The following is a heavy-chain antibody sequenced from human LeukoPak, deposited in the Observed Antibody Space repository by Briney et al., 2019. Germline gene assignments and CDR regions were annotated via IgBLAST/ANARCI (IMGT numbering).Heavy chain of an antibody. CDR2: IXSGXRST. V-gene: IGHV3-11*05. CDR1: GXXXGXXX. CDR3: ARAREGCTNYAFDI. J-gene: IGHJ3*02. Sequence: GGSLRLSCVAXGXXXGXXXXXXXXXAXXXXLXXVXXIXSGXRSTXYADSVKGRFTIARDNTKNSLYLQMNSLRAEDTAVYYCARAREGCTNYAFDIWGQGTMVTVSS. D-gene: IGHD2-8*01.